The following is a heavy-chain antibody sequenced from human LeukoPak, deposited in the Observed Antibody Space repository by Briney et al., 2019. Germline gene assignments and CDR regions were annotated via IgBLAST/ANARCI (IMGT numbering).Heavy chain of an antibody. Sequence: ASVKVSCKASGYTFTSYAMHWVRQAPGQRLEWMGWINAGNGNTKYSQKFQGRVTITRDTSASTVYMELSRLRSEDTAVYYCARVPLFYYDILTGYPILDYWGQGTLVTVSS. D-gene: IGHD3-9*01. CDR1: GYTFTSYA. CDR3: ARVPLFYYDILTGYPILDY. J-gene: IGHJ4*02. CDR2: INAGNGNT. V-gene: IGHV1-3*01.